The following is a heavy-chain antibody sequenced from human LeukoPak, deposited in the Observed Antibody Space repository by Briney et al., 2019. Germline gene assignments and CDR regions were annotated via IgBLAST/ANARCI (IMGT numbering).Heavy chain of an antibody. CDR3: ARSDYYDSRGYYYGY. CDR2: ISGSGGST. CDR1: GFTFSSYA. V-gene: IGHV3-23*01. D-gene: IGHD3-22*01. J-gene: IGHJ4*02. Sequence: GGSLRLSCAASGFTFSSYAMSWVRQAPGKGLEWVSAISGSGGSTYYADSVKGRFTISRDNAKNTLYLQMNSLRAEDTAVYYCARSDYYDSRGYYYGYWGQGTLVTVSS.